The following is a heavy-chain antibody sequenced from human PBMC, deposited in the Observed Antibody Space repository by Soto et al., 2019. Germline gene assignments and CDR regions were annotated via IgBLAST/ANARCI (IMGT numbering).Heavy chain of an antibody. Sequence: GSLRLSCAVSGLTFRSHWMSWVRQAPGKGLEWVALMNPDGSKKFYVDSVKGRFTISRDNVKDSLYLQMDSLRAEDTAVYYCARDPAFGAMDYWGQGALVTVSS. CDR3: ARDPAFGAMDY. CDR1: GLTFRSHW. J-gene: IGHJ4*02. CDR2: MNPDGSKK. V-gene: IGHV3-7*01. D-gene: IGHD2-2*01.